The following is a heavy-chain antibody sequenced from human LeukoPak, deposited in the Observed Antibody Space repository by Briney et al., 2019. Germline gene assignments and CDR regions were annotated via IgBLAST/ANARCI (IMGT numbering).Heavy chain of an antibody. V-gene: IGHV1-46*02. J-gene: IGHJ4*02. CDR1: GYSFNSYY. Sequence: ASVKVSCKASGYSFNSYYMNWVRQAPGQGLEWMGIINPSGGSTSYAQKFQGRVTMTRDTSTSTVYMELSSLRSEDTAVYYCARAPEEGGAFDYWGQGTLVTVSS. CDR2: INPSGGST. D-gene: IGHD3-16*01. CDR3: ARAPEEGGAFDY.